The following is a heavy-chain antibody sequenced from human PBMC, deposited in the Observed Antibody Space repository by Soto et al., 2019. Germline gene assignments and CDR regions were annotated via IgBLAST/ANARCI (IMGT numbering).Heavy chain of an antibody. CDR3: ARGGGGPLDWFDP. CDR1: GYTFTSYA. CDR2: INAGNGNT. J-gene: IGHJ5*02. Sequence: QVPLVQSGAEEKKPGASVKVSCKASGYTFTSYAMHWVRQAPGQRLEWMGWINAGNGNTKYSQKFQGRVTITRDTSASTAYMELSSLRSEDTGVYYWARGGGGPLDWFDPWGQGTLVTVSS. D-gene: IGHD3-10*01. V-gene: IGHV1-3*05.